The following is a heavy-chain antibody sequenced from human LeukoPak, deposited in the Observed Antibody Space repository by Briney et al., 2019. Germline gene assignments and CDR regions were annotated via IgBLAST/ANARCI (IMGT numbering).Heavy chain of an antibody. V-gene: IGHV3-23*01. Sequence: GGSLRLSCAASGFTFSSYAMSWVRQAPGKGLEWVSAISGSGGSTYYADSVKGRFTISRDNSKNTLYLQMNSLRAEDTAVYYCAQQQLVIPAFDYWGQGTLVTVSS. CDR2: ISGSGGST. CDR3: AQQQLVIPAFDY. D-gene: IGHD6-13*01. CDR1: GFTFSSYA. J-gene: IGHJ4*02.